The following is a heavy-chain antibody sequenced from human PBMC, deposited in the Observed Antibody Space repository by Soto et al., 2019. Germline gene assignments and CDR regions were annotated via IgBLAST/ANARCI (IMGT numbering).Heavy chain of an antibody. CDR1: GFTFSSYA. D-gene: IGHD3-10*01. CDR3: ARGPRGFGESQDYFDY. Sequence: PGGSLRLSCAASGFTFSSYAMHWVRQAPGKGLEWVAVISYDGSNKYYADSVKGRFTISRDNSKNTLYLQMNSLRAEDTAVYYCARGPRGFGESQDYFDYWGQGTLVTVSS. CDR2: ISYDGSNK. V-gene: IGHV3-30-3*01. J-gene: IGHJ4*02.